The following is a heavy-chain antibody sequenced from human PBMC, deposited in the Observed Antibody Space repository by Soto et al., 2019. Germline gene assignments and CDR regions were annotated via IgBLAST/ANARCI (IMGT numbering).Heavy chain of an antibody. CDR3: ARGRLYCSSTSCYRGHYYDGMDV. V-gene: IGHV4-34*01. CDR2: INHSGSN. CDR1: GGSISSGGYS. Sequence: SETLSLTCAVSGGSISSGGYSWSWIRQPPGKGLEWIGEINHSGSNNYNPSLKSRVTISVDTSKNQFSLKLSSVTAADTAVYYCARGRLYCSSTSCYRGHYYDGMDVWGQGTTVTVSS. J-gene: IGHJ6*02. D-gene: IGHD2-2*02.